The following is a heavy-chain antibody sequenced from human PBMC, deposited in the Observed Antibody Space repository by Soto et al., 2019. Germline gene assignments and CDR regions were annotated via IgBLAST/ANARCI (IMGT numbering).Heavy chain of an antibody. V-gene: IGHV1-18*01. Sequence: QVQLVQSGAEVKKPGASVKVSCKASGYTFISYGISWVRQAPGQGLEWMGWISPYNGNTHYSQNFQGRVAMTTDTSTSTAYMELRSLRSDDTAVYYCARDRLFGGEAGYYSPNYWGQGTLVTVSS. J-gene: IGHJ4*02. D-gene: IGHD3-9*01. CDR3: ARDRLFGGEAGYYSPNY. CDR1: GYTFISYG. CDR2: ISPYNGNT.